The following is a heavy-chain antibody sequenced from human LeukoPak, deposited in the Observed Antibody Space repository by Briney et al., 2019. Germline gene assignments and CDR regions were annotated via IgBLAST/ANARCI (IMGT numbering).Heavy chain of an antibody. Sequence: GASVKVSCKASGYTFTGNYMHWVRQAPGQGLEWMGWINPNSGGTNYAQKFQGRVTMTRDTSISTAYMELSRLRSDDTAVYYCATPSSTGRNAFDIWGQGTMVTVSS. D-gene: IGHD4-11*01. CDR1: GYTFTGNY. CDR3: ATPSSTGRNAFDI. CDR2: INPNSGGT. J-gene: IGHJ3*02. V-gene: IGHV1-2*02.